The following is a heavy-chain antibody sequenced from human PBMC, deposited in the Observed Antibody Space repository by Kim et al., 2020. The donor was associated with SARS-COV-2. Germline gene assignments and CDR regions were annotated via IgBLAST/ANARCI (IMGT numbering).Heavy chain of an antibody. CDR3: AGDLLGAVAGTSDY. CDR2: VKQDGSEK. CDR1: GFTFSSYW. D-gene: IGHD6-19*01. Sequence: GGSLRLSCAASGFTFSSYWMSWVRQAPGKGLEWVANVKQDGSEKYYVDSVKGRFTISRDNAKNSLYLQMSSLRAEDTAVYYCAGDLLGAVAGTSDYWGQGTLVTVSS. J-gene: IGHJ4*02. V-gene: IGHV3-7*01.